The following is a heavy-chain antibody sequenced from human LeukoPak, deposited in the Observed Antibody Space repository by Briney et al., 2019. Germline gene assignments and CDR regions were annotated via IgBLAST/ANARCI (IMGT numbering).Heavy chain of an antibody. CDR3: ARVAGGYGDYFPGWYFDY. CDR1: GGSISSGGYS. Sequence: SETLSLTCAVSGGSISSGGYSWSWIRQPPGKGLEWIGYIYHSGSTYYNPSLKSRVTISVDRSKNQFSLKLSSVTAADTAVYYCARVAGGYGDYFPGWYFDYWGQGPLVTVSS. V-gene: IGHV4-30-2*01. CDR2: IYHSGST. J-gene: IGHJ4*02. D-gene: IGHD4-17*01.